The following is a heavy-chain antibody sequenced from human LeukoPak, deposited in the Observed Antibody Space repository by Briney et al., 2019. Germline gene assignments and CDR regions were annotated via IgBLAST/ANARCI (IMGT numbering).Heavy chain of an antibody. D-gene: IGHD6-13*01. CDR1: GFTFSSFS. Sequence: PGGSLRLSCAASGFTFSSFSMNWVRQAPGKGLEWVSGISGNGGITYYADSVNGRFTISRDNSKNTLYLQMNSLRSEDTAVYYCARLARGAAAGEAFDYWGQGTLVTVSP. CDR2: ISGNGGIT. J-gene: IGHJ4*02. V-gene: IGHV3-23*01. CDR3: ARLARGAAAGEAFDY.